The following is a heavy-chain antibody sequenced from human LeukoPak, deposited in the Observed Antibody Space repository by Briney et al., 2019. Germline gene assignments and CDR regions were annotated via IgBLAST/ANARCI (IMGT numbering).Heavy chain of an antibody. CDR2: IIPILGIA. Sequence: GASVKVSCKASGGTFSSYAISWVRQAPGQGLEWMGRIIPILGIANYAQKFQGRVTITADKSTSTAYMELSSLRSEDTAVYYCASAYYYDSNDYWGQGALVTVSS. CDR1: GGTFSSYA. V-gene: IGHV1-69*04. J-gene: IGHJ4*02. CDR3: ASAYYYDSNDY. D-gene: IGHD3-22*01.